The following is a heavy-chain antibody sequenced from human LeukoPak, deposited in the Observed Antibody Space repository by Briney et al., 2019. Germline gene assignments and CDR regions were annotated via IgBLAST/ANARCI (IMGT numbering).Heavy chain of an antibody. Sequence: ASVKVSCKASGYTFSGYYIHWVRQAPGQGLEWMGVIKPDSGDTNYAQKFQGRVTMTRDTSITTAYMELNRLTSDDTAVYYCVRDRPHNWFDPWGQGALVTVSS. J-gene: IGHJ5*02. CDR2: IKPDSGDT. V-gene: IGHV1-2*02. CDR3: VRDRPHNWFDP. CDR1: GYTFSGYY.